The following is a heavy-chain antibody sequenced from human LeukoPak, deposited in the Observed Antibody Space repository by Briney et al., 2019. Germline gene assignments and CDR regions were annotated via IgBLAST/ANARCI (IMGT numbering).Heavy chain of an antibody. Sequence: ASVKVSCKASGYTFTGYYMHWVRQAPGQGPEWMGWINPNSGGTNYAQKFQGRVTMTRDTSISTAYMELSRLRSDDTAVYYCARTVMGIAAADANHGMDVWGQGTTVTVSS. CDR3: ARTVMGIAAADANHGMDV. V-gene: IGHV1-2*02. J-gene: IGHJ6*02. CDR1: GYTFTGYY. CDR2: INPNSGGT. D-gene: IGHD6-13*01.